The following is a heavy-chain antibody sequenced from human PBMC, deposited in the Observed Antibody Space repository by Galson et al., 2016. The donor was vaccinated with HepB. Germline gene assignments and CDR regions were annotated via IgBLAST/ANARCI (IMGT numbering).Heavy chain of an antibody. CDR2: IKEDGRVK. D-gene: IGHD2-8*01. CDR1: GISFSNYW. Sequence: SLRLSCAASGISFSNYWMTWVRQAPGKGLEWVANIKEDGRVKYYVDSVKGRFIISRDNAKNALYLQLNSLRAEDTAVYYCARDVNHGIFDRWGQGTLVTVSS. V-gene: IGHV3-7*01. CDR3: ARDVNHGIFDR. J-gene: IGHJ4*02.